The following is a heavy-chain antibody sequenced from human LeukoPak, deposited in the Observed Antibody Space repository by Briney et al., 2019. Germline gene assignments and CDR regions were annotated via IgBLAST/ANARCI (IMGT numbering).Heavy chain of an antibody. D-gene: IGHD2-15*01. Sequence: PSETLSLTCTVSGGSISSYYWSWIRQPAGKGLEWIGRIYTSGSTNYNPSLKSRVTMSVDTSKNQFSLKVSSVTAADTAVYYCARAFLVGYSPEEYFFDYWGQGTLVTVSS. CDR3: ARAFLVGYSPEEYFFDY. V-gene: IGHV4-4*07. CDR1: GGSISSYY. CDR2: IYTSGST. J-gene: IGHJ4*02.